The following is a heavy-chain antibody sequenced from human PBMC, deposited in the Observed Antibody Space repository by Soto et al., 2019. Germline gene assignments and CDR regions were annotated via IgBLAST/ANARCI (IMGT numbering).Heavy chain of an antibody. D-gene: IGHD3-16*01. V-gene: IGHV3-48*03. CDR3: ARGGIH. J-gene: IGHJ4*02. CDR1: GYTFNSHE. Sequence: EVLLVESGGGSRQPGGSLRLSCVASGYTFNSHEMNWVRQAPGKGLEWISSISGSGTTNYAESVKGRFTISRDNAHKSLFLEMKDLRVEDTAVYYCARGGIHWGQVTLVTVSS. CDR2: ISGSGTT.